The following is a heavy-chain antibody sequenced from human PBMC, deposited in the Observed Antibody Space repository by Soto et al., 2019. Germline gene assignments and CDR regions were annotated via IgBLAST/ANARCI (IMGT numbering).Heavy chain of an antibody. V-gene: IGHV3-73*01. CDR1: GFTFSGSA. CDR3: TRIRKDYYYGMDV. D-gene: IGHD4-17*01. Sequence: GESLKISCAASGFTFSGSAMHWVRQASGKGLEWVGRIRSKANSYATAYAASVKGRFTISRDDSKNTAYLQMNSLKTEDTAVYYCTRIRKDYYYGMDVWGQGTTVTVSS. CDR2: IRSKANSYAT. J-gene: IGHJ6*02.